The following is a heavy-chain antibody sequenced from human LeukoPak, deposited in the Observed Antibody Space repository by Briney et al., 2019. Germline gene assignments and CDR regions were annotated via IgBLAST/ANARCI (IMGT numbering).Heavy chain of an antibody. V-gene: IGHV4-38-2*02. CDR1: GYSISSGYY. CDR2: IYHSGST. Sequence: PSQTLSLTCTVSGYSISSGYYWGWIRQPPGKGLEWIGSIYHSGSTYYNPSLKSRVTISVDTSKNQFSLKLSSVTAADTAVYYCARVRTTVTDKRSGAFDIWGQGTMVTVSS. J-gene: IGHJ3*02. D-gene: IGHD4-17*01. CDR3: ARVRTTVTDKRSGAFDI.